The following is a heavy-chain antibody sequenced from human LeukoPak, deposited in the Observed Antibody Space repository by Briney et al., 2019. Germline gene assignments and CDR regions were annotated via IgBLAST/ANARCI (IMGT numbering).Heavy chain of an antibody. Sequence: GGSLRLSCGASEFTFSSHWMYWVRRAPGEGLVWVSRISGDGSSTNYAASVKGRFAISRDNAKNTLYLQMNSLRAEDTSVYYCARGSNGWSGIDYWGQGTLVTVSS. CDR1: EFTFSSHW. V-gene: IGHV3-74*01. D-gene: IGHD6-19*01. CDR2: ISGDGSST. J-gene: IGHJ4*02. CDR3: ARGSNGWSGIDY.